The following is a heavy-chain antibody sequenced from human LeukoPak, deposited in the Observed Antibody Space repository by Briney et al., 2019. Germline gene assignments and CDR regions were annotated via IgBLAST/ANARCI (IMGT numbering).Heavy chain of an antibody. CDR3: AREPRSYYVYYFDY. CDR1: GFTFSSYA. V-gene: IGHV3-30-3*01. CDR2: ISYDGSNK. D-gene: IGHD1-26*01. Sequence: PGGSLRLSCAASGFTFSSYAMHWVRQAPGKGLEWVAVISYDGSNKYYADSVKGRFTISRDNSKNTLYLQMNSLRAEDTAVCYCAREPRSYYVYYFDYWGQGTLVTVPS. J-gene: IGHJ4*02.